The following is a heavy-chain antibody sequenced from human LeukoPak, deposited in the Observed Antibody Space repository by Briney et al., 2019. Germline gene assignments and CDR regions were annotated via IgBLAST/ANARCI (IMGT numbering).Heavy chain of an antibody. CDR1: GFTFTSSA. CDR2: IVVGSGNT. J-gene: IGHJ3*02. D-gene: IGHD3-22*01. Sequence: SVKVSCKASGFTFTSSAMQWVRQARGQRLEWIGWIVVGSGNTNYAQKFQERVTITRDMSTSTAYMELSSLRSEDTAVYYCAAARGRNYYDSSGSSDAFDIWGQGTMVTVSS. V-gene: IGHV1-58*02. CDR3: AAARGRNYYDSSGSSDAFDI.